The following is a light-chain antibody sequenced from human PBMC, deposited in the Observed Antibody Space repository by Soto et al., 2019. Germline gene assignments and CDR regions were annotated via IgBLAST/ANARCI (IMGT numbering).Light chain of an antibody. V-gene: IGLV2-14*03. CDR1: SSDVGSYDY. CDR2: DVN. J-gene: IGLJ1*01. Sequence: QSVLTQPASVSGSPGQSITFSCTGTSSDVGSYDYVYWHQQHPGKAPKLIIYDVNNRPSGVPSRFSGSKSGNTASLIISGLQTEDEADYYCCAYSTSGTHVFGTGTKLTVL. CDR3: CAYSTSGTHV.